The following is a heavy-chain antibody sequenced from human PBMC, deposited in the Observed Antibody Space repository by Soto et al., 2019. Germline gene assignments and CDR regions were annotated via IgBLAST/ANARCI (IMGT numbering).Heavy chain of an antibody. CDR3: ARHRLGSGYYWRNDAFDF. D-gene: IGHD3-22*01. V-gene: IGHV3-11*01. Sequence: QVQLVESGGGLVKPGGSLRLSCAASGFTFSDYYMSWIRQAPWKGLEWVSYISSSGSTIYYADSVKGRFTISRDNAKNSLYLQTNSLRAEDTAVYYCARHRLGSGYYWRNDAFDFWGQGTMVTVSS. CDR1: GFTFSDYY. CDR2: ISSSGSTI. J-gene: IGHJ3*01.